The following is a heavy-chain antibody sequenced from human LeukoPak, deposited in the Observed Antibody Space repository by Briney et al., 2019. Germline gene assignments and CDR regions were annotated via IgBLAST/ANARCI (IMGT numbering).Heavy chain of an antibody. CDR1: GFTFINYA. Sequence: PGGSLRLSCAASGFTFINYAMTWVRQAPGKGLEWVSAISGSGDSTFNADSVKGRFTISRDNSKNTLYLQMNSLRAEDTALYYSATSTVAKYDYWGQGTLVAVSS. J-gene: IGHJ4*02. V-gene: IGHV3-23*01. D-gene: IGHD4-11*01. CDR3: ATSTVAKYDY. CDR2: ISGSGDST.